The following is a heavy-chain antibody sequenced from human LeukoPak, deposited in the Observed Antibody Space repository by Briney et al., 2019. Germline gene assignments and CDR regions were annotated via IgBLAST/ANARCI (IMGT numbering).Heavy chain of an antibody. CDR2: IYYSGST. Sequence: SETLSLTCTVSGGSISYFYWSWIRQPPGKGLEWIGYIYYSGSTNYNPSLKSRVTISVDTSKNQFSLKLSSVTAADTAVYYCARLTDCSSTSCPYYYYYYGMDVWGQGTTVTVSS. D-gene: IGHD2-2*01. CDR1: GGSISYFY. V-gene: IGHV4-59*08. J-gene: IGHJ6*02. CDR3: ARLTDCSSTSCPYYYYYYGMDV.